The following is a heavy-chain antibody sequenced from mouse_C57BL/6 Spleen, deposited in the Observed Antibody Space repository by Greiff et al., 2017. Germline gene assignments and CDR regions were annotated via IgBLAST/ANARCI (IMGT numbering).Heavy chain of an antibody. J-gene: IGHJ4*01. CDR1: GFSLTSYG. V-gene: IGHV2-4*01. CDR3: AKKGFMDYYAMDY. D-gene: IGHD1-2*01. CDR2: IWSGGST. Sequence: VKLMESGPGLVQPSQSLSITCTVSGFSLTSYGVHWVRQPPGKGLEWLGVIWSGGSTDYNAAFISRLSISKDNSKSQVFFKMNSLQADDTAIYYCAKKGFMDYYAMDYWGQGTSVTVSS.